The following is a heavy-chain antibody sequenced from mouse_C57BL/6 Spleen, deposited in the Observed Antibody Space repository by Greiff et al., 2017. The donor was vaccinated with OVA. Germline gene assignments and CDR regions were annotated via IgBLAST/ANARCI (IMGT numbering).Heavy chain of an antibody. CDR2: IDPSDSYT. CDR1: GYTFTSYW. V-gene: IGHV1-50*01. Sequence: QVQLQQPGAELVKPGASVKLSCKASGYTFTSYWMQWVKQRPGQGLEWIGEIDPSDSYTNYNQKFKGKATLTVDTSSSTAYMQLSSLTSEDSAVYYCARNPGNYWGQGTTLTVSS. CDR3: ARNPGNY. D-gene: IGHD4-1*01. J-gene: IGHJ2*01.